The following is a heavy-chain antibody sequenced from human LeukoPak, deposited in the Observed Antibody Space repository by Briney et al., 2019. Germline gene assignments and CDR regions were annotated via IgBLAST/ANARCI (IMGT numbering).Heavy chain of an antibody. CDR2: MYTGGST. Sequence: SETLSLTCTVSGGSISSSSYFWGWIRQPPGKGLEWIGSMYTGGSTYYNPSLKSRVTISVGSSKNQFALKLNSVTAADTAVYYCASNERYCSGGNCYPRYFGYWGRGTLVTVSS. J-gene: IGHJ4*02. CDR1: GGSISSSSYF. CDR3: ASNERYCSGGNCYPRYFGY. V-gene: IGHV4-39*01. D-gene: IGHD2-15*01.